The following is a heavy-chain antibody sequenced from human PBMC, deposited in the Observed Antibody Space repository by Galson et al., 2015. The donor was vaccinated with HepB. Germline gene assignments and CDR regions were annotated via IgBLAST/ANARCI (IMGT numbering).Heavy chain of an antibody. CDR2: ISGYSGNT. CDR3: ARAYCSRTSCSNWFDP. V-gene: IGHV1-18*01. CDR1: GYTFSSYG. Sequence: SVKVSCKASGYTFSSYGITWVRQAPGQGLEWVGWISGYSGNTNYAQRLQGRVTMTTDTSTTTAYMELRSLKSDDTAVYFCARAYCSRTSCSNWFDPWGQGTLVTVSS. D-gene: IGHD2-2*01. J-gene: IGHJ5*02.